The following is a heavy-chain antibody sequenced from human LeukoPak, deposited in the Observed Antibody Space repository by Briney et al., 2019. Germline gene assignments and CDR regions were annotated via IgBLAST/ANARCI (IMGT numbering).Heavy chain of an antibody. CDR3: AGGRREYYFDY. CDR2: INWNGGST. V-gene: IGHV3-20*04. D-gene: IGHD3-16*01. J-gene: IGHJ4*02. Sequence: GGSLRLSCAASGFTFDDYGMSWVRQAPGKGLDWVSGINWNGGSTGYADSVKGRFTISRDNAKNSLYLQMNSLRAEDTALYYCAGGRREYYFDYWGQGTLVTVSS. CDR1: GFTFDDYG.